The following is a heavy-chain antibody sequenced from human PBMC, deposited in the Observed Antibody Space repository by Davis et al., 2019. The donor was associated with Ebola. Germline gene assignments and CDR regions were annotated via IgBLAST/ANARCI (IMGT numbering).Heavy chain of an antibody. V-gene: IGHV1-58*02. J-gene: IGHJ4*02. CDR3: AATAGTVGKFDF. Sequence: AASVKVSCKASGFTFSSSGMQWVRQARGQRLEWMGGIVVGSGSTTYAQKFRERLTMTRDMSTSTAYMELRSLRFEEKAVYFWAATAGTVGKFDFWGQGTLVNVSS. CDR1: GFTFSSSG. CDR2: IVVGSGST. D-gene: IGHD1-14*01.